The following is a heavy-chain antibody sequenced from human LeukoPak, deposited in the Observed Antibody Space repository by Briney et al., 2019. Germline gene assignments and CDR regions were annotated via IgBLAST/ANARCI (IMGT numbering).Heavy chain of an antibody. CDR2: INWNGGST. J-gene: IGHJ4*02. V-gene: IGHV3-20*04. CDR1: GFTFDDYG. D-gene: IGHD3-22*01. Sequence: GGSLRLSCAASGFTFDDYGMSWVRQAPGKGLEWVSGINWNGGSTGYADSVKGRFTISRDNAKNSLYLQMNSLRAEDTALYYCASHSGYYYDSSPLWGQGTLVIVSS. CDR3: ASHSGYYYDSSPL.